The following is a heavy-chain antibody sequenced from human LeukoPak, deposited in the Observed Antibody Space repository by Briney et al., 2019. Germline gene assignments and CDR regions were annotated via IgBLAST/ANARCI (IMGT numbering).Heavy chain of an antibody. D-gene: IGHD5-24*01. V-gene: IGHV4-59*01. J-gene: IGHJ4*02. CDR2: IYYSGST. CDR1: GGSISSYY. CDR3: ASFSTISFFDY. Sequence: SETLSLTCTVSGGSISSYYWSWIRQPPGKGLEWIGYIYYSGSTNYNPSLKRRVTISVDTSKNQFSLKLSSVTAADTAVYYCASFSTISFFDYWGQGTLVTVSS.